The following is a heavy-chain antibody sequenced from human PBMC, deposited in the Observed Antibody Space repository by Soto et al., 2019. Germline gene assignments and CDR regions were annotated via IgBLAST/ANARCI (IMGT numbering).Heavy chain of an antibody. CDR1: GGTFSSYG. CDR2: IIPIFGTP. D-gene: IGHD3-16*01. CDR3: GADLRLGELAYYGLDV. Sequence: QVQLVQSGAEVKKPGSSVMVSCKASGGTFSSYGISWVRQAPGQGLEWMGGIIPIFGTPNYAQKFQGRVTITADKSTSTAYMELYSLRSEDTAVYYCGADLRLGELAYYGLDVWGQGTTVTVS. V-gene: IGHV1-69*06. J-gene: IGHJ6*02.